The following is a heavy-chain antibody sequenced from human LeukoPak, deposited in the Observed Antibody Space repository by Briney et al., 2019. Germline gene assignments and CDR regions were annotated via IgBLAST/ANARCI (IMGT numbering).Heavy chain of an antibody. CDR2: IYYSGST. Sequence: SETLSLTCTVSGGSISIYYWSWIRQPPGKGLEWIGYIYYSGSTNYNPSLKSRVTISVDTSKNQFSLKLSSVTAADTAVYYCARRAGYSSPRGYYYGMDVWGQGTTVTVSS. J-gene: IGHJ6*02. CDR1: GGSISIYY. D-gene: IGHD6-13*01. CDR3: ARRAGYSSPRGYYYGMDV. V-gene: IGHV4-59*08.